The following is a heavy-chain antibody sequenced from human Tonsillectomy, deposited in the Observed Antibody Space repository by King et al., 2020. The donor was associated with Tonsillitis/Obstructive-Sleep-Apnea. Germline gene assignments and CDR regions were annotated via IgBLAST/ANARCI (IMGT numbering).Heavy chain of an antibody. D-gene: IGHD3-3*01. CDR3: TPLTYYDFWSGRPFDP. V-gene: IGHV3-15*01. CDR1: GFTFSNAW. Sequence: VQLVESGGGLVKPGGSLRLSCAASGFTFSNAWMSWVRQAPGKGLEWVGRIKSKTDGGTTDYAAPVKGRFTISRDDSKNTLYLQMNSLKTEDTAVYYCTPLTYYDFWSGRPFDPWGQGTLVTVSS. J-gene: IGHJ5*02. CDR2: IKSKTDGGTT.